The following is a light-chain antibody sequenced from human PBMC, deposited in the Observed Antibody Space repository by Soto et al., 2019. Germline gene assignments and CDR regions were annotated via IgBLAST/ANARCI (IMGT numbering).Light chain of an antibody. J-gene: IGLJ2*01. CDR1: SGSVSTTYY. Sequence: QTVVTQEPSFSVSPGGTVTLTCGLTSGSVSTTYYPSWYQQTPGQAPRTLIYSTNIRSSGVPDRFSGSIPGNKAALTITGAQGDDESDYHCMLYMGGGLVVFGGGTKLTVL. V-gene: IGLV8-61*01. CDR3: MLYMGGGLVV. CDR2: STN.